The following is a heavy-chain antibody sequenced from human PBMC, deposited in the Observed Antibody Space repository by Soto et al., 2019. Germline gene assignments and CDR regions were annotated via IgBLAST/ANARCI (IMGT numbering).Heavy chain of an antibody. CDR3: AKDRDSSSWHLYYYYYYGMDV. V-gene: IGHV3-30*02. CDR1: GISFSTNG. D-gene: IGHD6-13*01. J-gene: IGHJ6*02. CDR2: LWYDGSNK. Sequence: PGGSLRLSCEASGISFSTNGMHWVRQAPGKGLEWVAVLWYDGSNKYYADSVKGRFTISRDNSKNTLYLQMNSLRAEDTAVYYCAKDRDSSSWHLYYYYYYGMDVWGQGTTVTVSS.